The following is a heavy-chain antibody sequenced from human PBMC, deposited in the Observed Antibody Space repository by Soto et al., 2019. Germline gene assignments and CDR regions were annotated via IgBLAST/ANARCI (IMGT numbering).Heavy chain of an antibody. CDR3: ARGFGWLDY. CDR2: ISSNGGST. CDR1: GFTVSSNY. J-gene: IGHJ4*02. V-gene: IGHV3-64*01. D-gene: IGHD6-19*01. Sequence: PGGSRRLSCAASGFTVSSNYMTWVRQAPGKGLEYVSAISSNGGSTYYANSVKGRFTISRDNSKNTLYLQMGSLRAEDMAVYYCARGFGWLDYWGQGTLVTVSS.